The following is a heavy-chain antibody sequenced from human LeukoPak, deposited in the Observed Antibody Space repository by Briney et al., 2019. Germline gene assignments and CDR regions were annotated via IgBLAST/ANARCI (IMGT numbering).Heavy chain of an antibody. V-gene: IGHV3-48*03. Sequence: PGGSLRLSCAASGFTFSSYEMNWVRQAPGKGLEWVSYISSSGSTIYYADSVKGRFTISRDNAKNTLYLQMNSLRAEDTAVYYCARDREPYCSGGSCYFDPWGQGTLVTVSS. D-gene: IGHD2-15*01. CDR2: ISSSGSTI. J-gene: IGHJ5*02. CDR3: ARDREPYCSGGSCYFDP. CDR1: GFTFSSYE.